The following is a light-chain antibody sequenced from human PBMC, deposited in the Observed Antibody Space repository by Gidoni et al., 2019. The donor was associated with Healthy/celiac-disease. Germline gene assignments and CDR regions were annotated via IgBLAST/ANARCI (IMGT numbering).Light chain of an antibody. CDR3: QQYGSSTGLT. J-gene: IGKJ4*01. CDR2: GAS. Sequence: ENVLTQSPGTLSLSPGERATLSCRASQSVSSSYLAWCQQNPGQAPRLLIYGASSRATGPPDGFSGSRSGTDFTLTISRLEPEDFAVYYCQQYGSSTGLTFGGXTKVEIK. V-gene: IGKV3-20*01. CDR1: QSVSSSY.